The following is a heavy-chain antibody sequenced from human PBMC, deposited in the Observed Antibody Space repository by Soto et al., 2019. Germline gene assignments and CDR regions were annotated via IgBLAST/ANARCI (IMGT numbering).Heavy chain of an antibody. J-gene: IGHJ4*02. CDR2: INPCDGNT. CDR1: GYTFTSYG. V-gene: IGHV1-18*01. CDR3: ARGGGIVVVIAPYDH. D-gene: IGHD2-21*01. Sequence: ASVKVSCKASGYTFTSYGISWVRQAPGQGLEWLGIINPCDGNTTYAQKFLGRVTMTSDTSTSTVHMELGSLTSEDTAVYYCARGGGIVVVIAPYDHWGQGTLVTVSS.